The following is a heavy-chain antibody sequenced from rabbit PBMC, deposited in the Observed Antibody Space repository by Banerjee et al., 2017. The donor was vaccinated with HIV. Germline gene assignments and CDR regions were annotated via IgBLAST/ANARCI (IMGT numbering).Heavy chain of an antibody. D-gene: IGHD1-1*01. CDR1: GFSFSSGDD. Sequence: QSLEESGGDLVKPGASLTLTCTASGFSFSSGDDMCWVRQAPGKGLEWIACIYGGSSGRTYYASWAKGRFTISKTSSTTVTLQMTSLTAADTATYFCAKKEYYVPNSWSLWGQGTLVTVS. V-gene: IGHV1S40*01. CDR3: AKKEYYVPNSWSL. J-gene: IGHJ6*01. CDR2: IYGGSSGRT.